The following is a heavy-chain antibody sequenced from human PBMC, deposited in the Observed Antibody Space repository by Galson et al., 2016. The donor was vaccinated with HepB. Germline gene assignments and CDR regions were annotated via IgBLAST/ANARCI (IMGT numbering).Heavy chain of an antibody. V-gene: IGHV3-23*01. CDR2: MSDSDDI. CDR3: AKDKRGHSSAWYWYFDY. Sequence: SLRLSCAASGFTFSSYAMARVRQAPRKGLEWVSGMSDSDDIYYSPTVKDRFTISRDNSKNTVFLQLTSLRAEDTAVYYCAKDKRGHSSAWYWYFDYWGPGTLVSVSS. D-gene: IGHD6-13*01. CDR1: GFTFSSYA. J-gene: IGHJ4*02.